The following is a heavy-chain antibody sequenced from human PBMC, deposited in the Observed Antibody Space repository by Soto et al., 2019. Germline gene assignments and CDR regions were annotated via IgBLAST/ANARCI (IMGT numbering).Heavy chain of an antibody. D-gene: IGHD2-2*01. Sequence: NPSWRMSLTCAACGGCFSGYYWSWTCQKTGKGLEWIGEINHSGSTNYNPSLKSRVTISLDTSKNQFSLKLSSVTAADTAVYYCARGLYDIVVVPAAIRNYGMDVWGQGTTVTV. V-gene: IGHV4-34*01. J-gene: IGHJ6*02. CDR2: INHSGST. CDR1: GGCFSGYY. CDR3: ARGLYDIVVVPAAIRNYGMDV.